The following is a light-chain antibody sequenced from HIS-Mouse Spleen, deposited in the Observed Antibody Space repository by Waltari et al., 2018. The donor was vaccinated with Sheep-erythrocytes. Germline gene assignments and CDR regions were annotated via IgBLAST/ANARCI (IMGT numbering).Light chain of an antibody. Sequence: EIVMTQSPATLSVSPGERATLPCRASQSVSSNLAWYQQKPGQAPRPLIYGASTRATGIPARFSGSVSGTECTLTISSMQSEDFAVYYCQQYNNWPPLTFGGGTKVEIK. CDR1: QSVSSN. CDR2: GAS. V-gene: IGKV3-15*01. J-gene: IGKJ4*01. CDR3: QQYNNWPPLT.